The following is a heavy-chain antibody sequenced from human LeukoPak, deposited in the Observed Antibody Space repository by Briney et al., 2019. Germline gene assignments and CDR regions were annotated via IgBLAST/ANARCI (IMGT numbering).Heavy chain of an antibody. V-gene: IGHV3-23*01. CDR2: ISGSSGST. J-gene: IGHJ4*02. D-gene: IGHD4-17*01. Sequence: PGGSLRLSCAASGFTFSSCAMSWVRQAPRKGLEWVSAISGSSGSTYYADSVKGRFTISRDNSKNTLYLQMNSLRAEDTAVYYCAKADHGYGEWYYFDYWGQGTLVTVSS. CDR1: GFTFSSCA. CDR3: AKADHGYGEWYYFDY.